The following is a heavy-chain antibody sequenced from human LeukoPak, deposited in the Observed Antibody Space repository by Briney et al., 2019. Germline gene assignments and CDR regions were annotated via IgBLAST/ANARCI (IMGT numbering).Heavy chain of an antibody. CDR2: IIPIFGTA. CDR1: GGTFRSYA. J-gene: IGHJ6*02. D-gene: IGHD3-10*01. Sequence: GASVKVSCKASGGTFRSYAISWVRQAPGQGLEWMGGIIPIFGTANYAQKFQGRVTITADESTSTAYLDLNSLRSEDTAVYYCARVAGFGERGMDVWGQGTTVTVSS. V-gene: IGHV1-69*01. CDR3: ARVAGFGERGMDV.